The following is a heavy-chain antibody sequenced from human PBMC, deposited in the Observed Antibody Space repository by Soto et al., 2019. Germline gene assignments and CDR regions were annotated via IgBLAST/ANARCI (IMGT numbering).Heavy chain of an antibody. V-gene: IGHV3-23*01. D-gene: IGHD6-13*01. CDR1: GFTFSSYA. J-gene: IGHJ6*02. Sequence: VSLRLSCAASGFTFSSYAMSWVRQAPGKGLEWVSAISGSGGSTYYADSVKGRFTISRDNSKNTLYLQMNSLRAEDTAVYYCAKGQVKIYSSRWYRGGMDVWGQGTTVTVSS. CDR2: ISGSGGST. CDR3: AKGQVKIYSSRWYRGGMDV.